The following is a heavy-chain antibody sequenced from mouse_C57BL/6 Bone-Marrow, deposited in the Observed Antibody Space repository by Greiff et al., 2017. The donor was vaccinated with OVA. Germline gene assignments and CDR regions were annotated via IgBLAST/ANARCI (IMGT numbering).Heavy chain of an antibody. D-gene: IGHD1-1*01. CDR3: ARHEVGITTVVATDYFDY. CDR1: GYTFTEYT. CDR2: FYPGSGSI. Sequence: VQLKQSGAELVKPGASVKLSCKASGYTFTEYTIHWVKQRSGQGLEWIGWFYPGSGSIKYNEKFKDKATLTADKSSSTVYMELSRLTSEDSAVYFCARHEVGITTVVATDYFDYWGQGTTLTVSS. J-gene: IGHJ2*01. V-gene: IGHV1-62-2*01.